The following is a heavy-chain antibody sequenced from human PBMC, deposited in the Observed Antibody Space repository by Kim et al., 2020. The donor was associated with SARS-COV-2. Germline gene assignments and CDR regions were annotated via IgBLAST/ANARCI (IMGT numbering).Heavy chain of an antibody. Sequence: SETLSLTCSVSGDSIRNGNYYWGWIRQPPGKGLEWIASIHDNGNTYNNPSLKSRITISVDRSKNQFSLKLRSVTAEDTAVYYCATLKFLEWSPARTFDY. V-gene: IGHV4-39*01. CDR2: IHDNGNT. J-gene: IGHJ4*01. D-gene: IGHD3-3*01. CDR1: GDSIRNGNYY. CDR3: ATLKFLEWSPARTFDY.